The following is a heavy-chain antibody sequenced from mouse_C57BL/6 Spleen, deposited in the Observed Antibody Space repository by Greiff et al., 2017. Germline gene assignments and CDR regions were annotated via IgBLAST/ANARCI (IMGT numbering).Heavy chain of an antibody. CDR3: TRVLTSDFDY. CDR1: GFTFSSYA. Sequence: EVMLVESGEGLVKPGGSLKLSCAASGFTFSSYAMSWVRQTPEKRLAWVAYISSGGDYIYYADTVKGRFTISRDNARNTLYLQMSSLKSEDTAMYYCTRVLTSDFDYWGQGTTLTVSS. D-gene: IGHD4-1*01. J-gene: IGHJ2*01. V-gene: IGHV5-9-1*02. CDR2: ISSGGDYI.